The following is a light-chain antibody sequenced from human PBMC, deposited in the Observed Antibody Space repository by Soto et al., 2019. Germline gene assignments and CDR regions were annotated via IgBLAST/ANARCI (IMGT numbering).Light chain of an antibody. Sequence: EIVLTQSPGTLSVSPGERATLSCRASQSVSSKLAWYQQKPGQAPRLLFYGASTWATGIPARFSGSGSETEFTISISSLQSEDFAVSYCQQYNNWPGTFGQGTKVEIK. V-gene: IGKV3-15*01. J-gene: IGKJ1*01. CDR3: QQYNNWPGT. CDR1: QSVSSK. CDR2: GAS.